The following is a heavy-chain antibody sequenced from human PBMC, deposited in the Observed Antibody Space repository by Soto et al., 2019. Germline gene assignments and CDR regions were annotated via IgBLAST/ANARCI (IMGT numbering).Heavy chain of an antibody. Sequence: GGSLRLSCAASGCTFSSYSMSWVRQAPGKGLEWVSSISSSSSNIYYADSVKGRFTISRDNAKNSLYLQMNSLRAEDTAVYYCARDYDYGDYDDRYFDYWGQGTLVTVSS. J-gene: IGHJ4*02. CDR1: GCTFSSYS. V-gene: IGHV3-21*01. CDR2: ISSSSSNI. D-gene: IGHD4-17*01. CDR3: ARDYDYGDYDDRYFDY.